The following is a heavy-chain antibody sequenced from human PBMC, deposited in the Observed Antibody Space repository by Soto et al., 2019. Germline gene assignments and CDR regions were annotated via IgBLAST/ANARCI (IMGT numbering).Heavy chain of an antibody. Sequence: QITLKESGPTLVKPTQTLTLTCTFSGFSLSTSGVGVGWIRQPPGKTLEWLALMYWDDDKRYSPALKIRLTITKATSKNHVVLTMTNIDPVDTATYYCAHSDEIVGPFDYWGQGTLVTVSS. D-gene: IGHD1-26*01. V-gene: IGHV2-5*02. CDR3: AHSDEIVGPFDY. J-gene: IGHJ4*02. CDR1: GFSLSTSGVG. CDR2: MYWDDDK.